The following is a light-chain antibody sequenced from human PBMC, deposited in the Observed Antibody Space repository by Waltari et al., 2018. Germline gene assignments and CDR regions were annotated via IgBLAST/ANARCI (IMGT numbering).Light chain of an antibody. Sequence: ETVMTQSPATLSVSPGETVNLSCTASQSVSTNLAWYQQKPDQAPRLLIYAASPRATGVPARFSGTGSETEFTLTIDSLQSEDFVIYYCQQYSNWPPITFGQGTRLEIK. CDR3: QQYSNWPPIT. V-gene: IGKV3-15*01. CDR1: QSVSTN. CDR2: AAS. J-gene: IGKJ5*01.